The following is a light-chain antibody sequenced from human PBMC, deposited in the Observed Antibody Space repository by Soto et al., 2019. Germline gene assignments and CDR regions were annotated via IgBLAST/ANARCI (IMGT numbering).Light chain of an antibody. J-gene: IGKJ1*01. CDR3: QRYDSWT. Sequence: ETVLTQSPGTLSLSPGERATLSCRASQSVSSSYLAWYQQKPGQAPRLLIYGASSRATGIPDRFSGSGSGTDFTLTISRLEPEDFAVYYCQRYDSWTFGQGTKVDIK. CDR1: QSVSSSY. V-gene: IGKV3-20*01. CDR2: GAS.